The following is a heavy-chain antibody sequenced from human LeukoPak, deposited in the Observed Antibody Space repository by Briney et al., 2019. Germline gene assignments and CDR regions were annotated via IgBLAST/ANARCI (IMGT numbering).Heavy chain of an antibody. J-gene: IGHJ4*02. CDR2: IIPIFGTA. Sequence: SVKVSCKASGGTFISYAISWVRQAPGQGLEWIGGIIPIFGTANYAQKFQGRVTITADESTSTAYMELSSLRSEDTAVYYCARPYCSSTSCSNYFDYWGQGTLVTVSS. CDR3: ARPYCSSTSCSNYFDY. V-gene: IGHV1-69*13. D-gene: IGHD2-2*01. CDR1: GGTFISYA.